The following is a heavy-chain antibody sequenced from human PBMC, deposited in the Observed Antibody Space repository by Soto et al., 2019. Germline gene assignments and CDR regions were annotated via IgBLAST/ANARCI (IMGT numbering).Heavy chain of an antibody. V-gene: IGHV4-59*11. D-gene: IGHD3-3*01. CDR3: ARWWSGSRQGFDP. CDR2: IHHSGST. CDR1: GGSITSHY. J-gene: IGHJ5*02. Sequence: PSETLSLTCTVSGGSITSHYCSWFRQPPGKGLEWIGYIHHSGSTSYNPSLKSRVTISVDTSKNQFSLKLSSVTAADTAVYYCARWWSGSRQGFDPWGQGTLVTVS.